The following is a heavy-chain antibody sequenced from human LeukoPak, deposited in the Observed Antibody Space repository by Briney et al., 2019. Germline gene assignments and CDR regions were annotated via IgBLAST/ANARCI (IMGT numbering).Heavy chain of an antibody. CDR3: ARNLGSQCFDY. V-gene: IGHV3-21*01. CDR2: ISSSSSYI. Sequence: GGSLRLSCAASGFTFSSYSMNWVRQAPGKGLEWVSSISSSSSYIYYADSVKGRFTISRDNAKNSLYLQMNSLRAEDTAVYYCARNLGSQCFDYWGQGTLVTVSS. D-gene: IGHD1-26*01. CDR1: GFTFSSYS. J-gene: IGHJ4*02.